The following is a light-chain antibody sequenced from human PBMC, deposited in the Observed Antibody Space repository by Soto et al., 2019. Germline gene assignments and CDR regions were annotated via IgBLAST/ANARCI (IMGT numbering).Light chain of an antibody. J-gene: IGLJ2*01. V-gene: IGLV2-14*01. Sequence: QSVLTQPASVSGSPGQSITISCAGTSSDIGAYKYVSWYQQYPGKAPKLMIHDVSNRPSGVSNRFSGSKSGNTASLTISGLQAEDEADYYCSSHTSTTLVVFGGGTKLTVL. CDR2: DVS. CDR1: SSDIGAYKY. CDR3: SSHTSTTLVV.